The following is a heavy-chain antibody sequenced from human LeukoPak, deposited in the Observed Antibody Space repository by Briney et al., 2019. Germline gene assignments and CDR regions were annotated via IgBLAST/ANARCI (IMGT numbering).Heavy chain of an antibody. CDR2: IYYSGST. CDR1: GGSISSSSYY. J-gene: IGHJ4*02. Sequence: SETLSLTCTVSGGSISSSSYYWGWIRQPPGKGLEWIGSIYYSGSTYYNPSLKSRVTISVDTSKNQFSLKLNSLTAAETAVYYCARQYGSGSSYTPVVDLWGQGTLVTVSS. D-gene: IGHD3-10*01. V-gene: IGHV4-39*01. CDR3: ARQYGSGSSYTPVVDL.